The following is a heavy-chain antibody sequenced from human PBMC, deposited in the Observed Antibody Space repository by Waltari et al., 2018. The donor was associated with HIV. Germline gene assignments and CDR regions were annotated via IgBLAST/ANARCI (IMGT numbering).Heavy chain of an antibody. CDR1: GYSFTTYW. J-gene: IGHJ4*02. CDR3: AKGMYVNQDYFGH. V-gene: IGHV5-51*03. Sequence: EVQLVQSGAEVKQPGESLKISCKASGYSFTTYWIGWVSQMPGKGLEWMGIIYPGYSDTRYIPSFQGQVTIAADKSISTAYLQLSSLKASYTAMYYCAKGMYVNQDYFGHWGQGTLVTVSS. D-gene: IGHD2-8*01. CDR2: IYPGYSDT.